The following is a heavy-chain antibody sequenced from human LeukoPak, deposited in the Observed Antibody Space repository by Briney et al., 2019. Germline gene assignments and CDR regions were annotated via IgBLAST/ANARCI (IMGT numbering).Heavy chain of an antibody. CDR1: GFSFSTYS. J-gene: IGHJ4*02. D-gene: IGHD3-22*01. V-gene: IGHV3-23*01. CDR2: ITGSGANT. CDR3: YYYDSSGCYPQTKIDY. Sequence: GGSLKLSCAGSGFSFSTYSMNWVRQAPGKGLEWVSGITGSGANTYYADSVKGRFTISRDNSKNTLYLRMNSLRAEDTAVYYCYYYDSSGCYPQTKIDYWGQGTLVTVSS.